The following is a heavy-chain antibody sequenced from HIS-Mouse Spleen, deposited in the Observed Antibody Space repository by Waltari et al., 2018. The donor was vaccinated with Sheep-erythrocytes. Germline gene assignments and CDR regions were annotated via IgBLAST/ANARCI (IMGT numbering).Heavy chain of an antibody. D-gene: IGHD6-13*01. V-gene: IGHV2-26*01. CDR1: GFSLSNARMG. CDR2: IFSNDEK. J-gene: IGHJ6*02. CDR3: ARITVDQLVDYYYYYGMAV. Sequence: QVTLKESGPVLVKPTETLTLTCTVSGFSLSNARMGVSWIRQPPGKALEWLAHIFSNDEKSFSTSLKSRITISKYTSKSQVVLTMTNMDPVDTATYYCARITVDQLVDYYYYYGMAVWGQGTTVTVSS.